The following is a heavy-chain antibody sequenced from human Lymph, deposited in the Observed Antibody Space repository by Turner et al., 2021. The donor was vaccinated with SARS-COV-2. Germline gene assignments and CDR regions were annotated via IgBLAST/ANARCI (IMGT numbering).Heavy chain of an antibody. CDR2: ISYDGSNK. CDR3: AKDSRFLEWLLFGEFDY. CDR1: GLPFSNYG. D-gene: IGHD3-3*01. V-gene: IGHV3-30*18. Sequence: QVQLVEPGGGVVQPGRSLRLSCAAPGLPFSNYGMHWVRQAPGKGLEWVAVISYDGSNKNYAGSVKGRFTISRDNSKNTLNLQMNSLRAEDTAVYYCAKDSRFLEWLLFGEFDYWGQGTLVTVSS. J-gene: IGHJ4*02.